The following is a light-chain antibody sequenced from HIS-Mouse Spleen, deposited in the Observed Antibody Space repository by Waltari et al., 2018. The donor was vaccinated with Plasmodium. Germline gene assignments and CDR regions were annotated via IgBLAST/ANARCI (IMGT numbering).Light chain of an antibody. CDR1: ALPKKY. CDR2: EDS. J-gene: IGLJ3*02. CDR3: YSTDSSGNHRV. V-gene: IGLV3-10*01. Sequence: SYELNPPPSVSVSPGQTARITCSGAALPKKYAYWYQQKSGQAPVLVIYEDSKRPPGIPERFSGSSSGTMATLTISGAQVEDEADYYCYSTDSSGNHRVFGGGTKLTVL.